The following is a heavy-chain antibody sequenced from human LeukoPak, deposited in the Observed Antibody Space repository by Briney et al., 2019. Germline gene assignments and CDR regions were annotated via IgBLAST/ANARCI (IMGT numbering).Heavy chain of an antibody. J-gene: IGHJ6*02. D-gene: IGHD2-2*01. CDR3: AREFSTSSYYYYGMDV. V-gene: IGHV1-2*02. CDR2: INPNSGGT. Sequence: GASVKVSCKASGYTFTGYYMHWVRQAPGQGLEWMGWINPNSGGTNYVQKFQGRVTMTRDTSISTAYMELSRLRSDDTAVYYCAREFSTSSYYYYGMDVWGQGTTVTVSS. CDR1: GYTFTGYY.